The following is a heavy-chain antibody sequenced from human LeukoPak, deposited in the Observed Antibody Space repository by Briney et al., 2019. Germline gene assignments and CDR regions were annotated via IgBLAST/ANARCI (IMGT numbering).Heavy chain of an antibody. V-gene: IGHV3-23*01. CDR2: ISGSGGNT. CDR3: AKGCTTVTTSFDP. J-gene: IGHJ5*02. CDR1: GFTFSRFA. D-gene: IGHD4-17*01. Sequence: GGSLRLSCAASGFTFSRFAMSWVRQAPGKGLEWVSAISGSGGNTYYVDSVKGRFTISRDNSKNTLDLQMNSLRAEDTAVYYCAKGCTTVTTSFDPWGQGTLVTVSS.